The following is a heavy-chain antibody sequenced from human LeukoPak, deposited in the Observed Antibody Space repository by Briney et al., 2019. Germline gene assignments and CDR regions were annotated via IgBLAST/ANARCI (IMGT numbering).Heavy chain of an antibody. CDR3: ARDRGLMDHAQIRFNAFDI. V-gene: IGHV3-21*01. Sequence: PGGSLRLSCAASGFTFSSYSMNWVRQAPGKGLEWVSSISSGSSYIYYADSVKGRFTISRDNAKNSLNLQMNSLRAEDTAVYYCARDRGLMDHAQIRFNAFDIWGQGTMVTVSS. CDR1: GFTFSSYS. CDR2: ISSGSSYI. J-gene: IGHJ3*02. D-gene: IGHD1-14*01.